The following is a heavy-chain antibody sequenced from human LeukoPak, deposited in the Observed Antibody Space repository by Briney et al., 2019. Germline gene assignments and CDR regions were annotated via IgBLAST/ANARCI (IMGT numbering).Heavy chain of an antibody. Sequence: GGSLRLSCAASGFTFSGYWMSWVRQAPGKGLEWVANIKPDGSEKFSVDSVKGRFTISRDNAKNSLYLQMNSLRVDDTAVYYCARGDFESGTYNDAIDIWGQGTMVTVS. CDR2: IKPDGSEK. J-gene: IGHJ3*02. V-gene: IGHV3-7*01. CDR1: GFTFSGYW. D-gene: IGHD1-26*01. CDR3: ARGDFESGTYNDAIDI.